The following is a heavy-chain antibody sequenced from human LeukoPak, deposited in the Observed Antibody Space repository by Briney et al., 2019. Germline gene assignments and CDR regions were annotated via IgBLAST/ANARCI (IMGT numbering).Heavy chain of an antibody. V-gene: IGHV3-48*04. J-gene: IGHJ4*02. CDR3: ARDHGGYSYGLVVY. CDR1: GFTFSSYS. Sequence: QTGGSLRLSCAASGFTFSSYSMNWVRQAPGKGLEWVSYISSTSSTIYYADSVRGRFTISRDNAKNSLYLQMNSLRAEDTAAYYCARDHGGYSYGLVVYWGQGTLVTVSS. CDR2: ISSTSSTI. D-gene: IGHD5-18*01.